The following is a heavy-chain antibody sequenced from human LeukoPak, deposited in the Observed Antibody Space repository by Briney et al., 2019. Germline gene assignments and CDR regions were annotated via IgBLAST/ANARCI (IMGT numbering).Heavy chain of an antibody. J-gene: IGHJ4*02. D-gene: IGHD6-13*01. CDR1: GYTFTGYY. CDR3: ARGPSSWYGEFDY. Sequence: GASVKVSCKASGYTFTGYYMHWVRQAPGQGLEWMGWINPNSGGTNYAQKFQGWVTMTRDTSISTDYMELSRLRSDDTAVYYCARGPSSWYGEFDYWGQGTLVTVSS. CDR2: INPNSGGT. V-gene: IGHV1-2*04.